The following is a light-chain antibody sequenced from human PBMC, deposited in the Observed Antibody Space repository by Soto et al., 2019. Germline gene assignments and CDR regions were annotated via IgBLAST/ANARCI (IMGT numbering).Light chain of an antibody. V-gene: IGLV2-14*01. CDR3: ISYTGSSPSYV. J-gene: IGLJ1*01. Sequence: QSALTQPASVSGSPGKSITISCSGTRSDIGSYNYVAWYQQFPGKTPKFLIYGVSNRPSGVSSRFSGSKSGNTASLTISGLQAEDEADYYCISYTGSSPSYVFGSGTKVTVL. CDR2: GVS. CDR1: RSDIGSYNY.